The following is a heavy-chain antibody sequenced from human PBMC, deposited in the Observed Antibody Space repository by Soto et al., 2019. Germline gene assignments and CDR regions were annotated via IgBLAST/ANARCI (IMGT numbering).Heavy chain of an antibody. CDR1: GGSFSGYY. Sequence: PSETLSLTCAVYGGSFSGYYWSWIRQPPGKGLEWIGEINHSGSTNYNPSFKSRVTISVXRXXXXFXLXLXXXTAAXTAVYYCARVAIFRVVIALDYWGQGTLVTVSS. J-gene: IGHJ4*02. D-gene: IGHD3-3*01. CDR2: INHSGST. V-gene: IGHV4-34*01. CDR3: ARVAIFRVVIALDY.